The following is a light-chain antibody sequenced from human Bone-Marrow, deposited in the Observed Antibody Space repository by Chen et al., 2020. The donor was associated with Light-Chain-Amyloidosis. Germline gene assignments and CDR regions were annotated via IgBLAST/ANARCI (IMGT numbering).Light chain of an antibody. J-gene: IGKJ1*01. CDR2: GAS. CDR3: QQFGTSRWT. CDR1: QNLDLGY. Sequence: EIVLTQSQDTLSLSPGERATLSCRASQNLDLGYLNWYQQKLGQAPRLLIYGASSRANGVPDRFSGSGSGTDFTLTISRLEPEDFAVYYCQQFGTSRWTFGRGTKVEIK. V-gene: IGKV3-20*01.